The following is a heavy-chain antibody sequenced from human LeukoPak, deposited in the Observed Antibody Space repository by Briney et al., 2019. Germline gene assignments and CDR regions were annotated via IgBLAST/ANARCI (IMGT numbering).Heavy chain of an antibody. CDR3: ARDPTLGGTNWFDP. D-gene: IGHD6-19*01. Sequence: GGSLRLSCAASGFTFGSYGMHWVRQTPGKGLEWVAVIWYDGSNKYYADSVEGRFTISRDNAKNSLYLQMNSLRAEDTAVYYCARDPTLGGTNWFDPWGQGTLVTVSS. CDR1: GFTFGSYG. CDR2: IWYDGSNK. J-gene: IGHJ5*02. V-gene: IGHV3-33*01.